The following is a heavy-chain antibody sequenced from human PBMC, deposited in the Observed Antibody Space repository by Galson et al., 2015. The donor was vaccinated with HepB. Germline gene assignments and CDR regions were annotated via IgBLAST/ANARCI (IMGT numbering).Heavy chain of an antibody. D-gene: IGHD3-10*01. V-gene: IGHV3-23*01. J-gene: IGHJ6*02. CDR2: ITNSGGRR. CDR3: AKGAYMSSYYLYGMDA. Sequence: SLRLSCAASGFRFNIYDMSWVRQAPGKGLEWVSGITNSGGRRYYADPGKGRFTISRDNSKNTVFLQMSSLRAEDTAIYYCAKGAYMSSYYLYGMDAWGQGTTVIVSS. CDR1: GFRFNIYD.